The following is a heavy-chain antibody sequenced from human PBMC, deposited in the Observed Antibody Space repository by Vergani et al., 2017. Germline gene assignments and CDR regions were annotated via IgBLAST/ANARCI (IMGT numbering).Heavy chain of an antibody. J-gene: IGHJ4*02. CDR2: IRRRSEHYAT. V-gene: IGHV3-73*01. D-gene: IGHD3-10*01. Sequence: EVQLVESGGDLVQPGRSLRLSCTASGFVFSESPIHWVRQVPGKGLEWLGHIRRRSEHYATAYGPSLIGRATISRDDSTNTAYLQLSSLGTDDTAIYFCSAQTQSCHDYWGQGTLVAVSS. CDR1: GFVFSESP. CDR3: SAQTQSCHDY.